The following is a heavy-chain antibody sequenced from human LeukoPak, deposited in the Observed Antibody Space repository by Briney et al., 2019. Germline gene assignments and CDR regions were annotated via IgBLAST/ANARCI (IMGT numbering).Heavy chain of an antibody. CDR3: ATSHDVKTAPYDL. Sequence: NPSETLSLTCTVSGGSISSYYWSWIRQPAGKRLEWIGRIYTSGSTNYNPSLKSRVTMSVDTSKNQLSMELRFLTAADTAVYYCATSHDVKTAPYDLWGQGTLVTVSS. D-gene: IGHD2-21*01. V-gene: IGHV4-4*07. CDR2: IYTSGST. J-gene: IGHJ5*02. CDR1: GGSISSYY.